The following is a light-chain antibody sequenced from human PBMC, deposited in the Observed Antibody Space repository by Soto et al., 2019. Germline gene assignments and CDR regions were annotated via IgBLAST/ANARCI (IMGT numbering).Light chain of an antibody. CDR3: QQSNTYSPHT. CDR2: DVS. Sequence: AIQLTQSPSSLSASVGDRVTITCRASQGISSALAWYQQKPGKSPNLLIYDVSSLESGVPSRFSGSGSGTDFTLTISSLQPEYFATFHRQQSNTYSPHTFVLGTRL. V-gene: IGKV1-13*02. CDR1: QGISSA. J-gene: IGKJ4*02.